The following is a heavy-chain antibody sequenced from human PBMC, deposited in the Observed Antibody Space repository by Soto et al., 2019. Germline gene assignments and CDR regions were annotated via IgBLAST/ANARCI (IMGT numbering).Heavy chain of an antibody. CDR1: GFPFSHAW. Sequence: EVQLVESGGGLVKPGGSLRLSCATSGFPFSHAWMNWVRQVPGRGLEWVGLIKSKAEGGAADYAAPAKGRFTISRDDSTSTVFLQMDSLKTEDTAVYYCATETPYSGYDPQPTWGQGALVTVAS. J-gene: IGHJ4*02. D-gene: IGHD5-12*01. V-gene: IGHV3-15*01. CDR3: ATETPYSGYDPQPT. CDR2: IKSKAEGGAA.